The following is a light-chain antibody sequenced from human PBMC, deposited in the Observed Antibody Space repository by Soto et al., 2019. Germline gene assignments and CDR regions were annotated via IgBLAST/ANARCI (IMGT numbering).Light chain of an antibody. V-gene: IGKV1-5*01. CDR1: QNIGGW. Sequence: DIQLTQSPSTLSASVGDRVTITCRASQNIGGWLAWYQQKPGKAPKLLMYDAFSLESGVPSRFSGSGSGTEFTLTISSLQTDDSATYYCQQFNSYSLTFGQGTKV. CDR2: DAF. J-gene: IGKJ1*01. CDR3: QQFNSYSLT.